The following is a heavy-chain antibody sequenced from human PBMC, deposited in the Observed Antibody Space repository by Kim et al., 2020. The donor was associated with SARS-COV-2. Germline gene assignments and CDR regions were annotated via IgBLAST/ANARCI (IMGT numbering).Heavy chain of an antibody. V-gene: IGHV4-38-2*02. CDR1: GYSISSGYY. Sequence: SETLSLTCTVSGYSISSGYYWGWIRQPPGKGLEWIGSIYHSGSTYYNPSLKSRVTISVDTSKNQFSLKLSSVTAADTAVYYCARAYGDYLYYFDYWGQGTLVTVSS. D-gene: IGHD4-17*01. CDR3: ARAYGDYLYYFDY. J-gene: IGHJ4*02. CDR2: IYHSGST.